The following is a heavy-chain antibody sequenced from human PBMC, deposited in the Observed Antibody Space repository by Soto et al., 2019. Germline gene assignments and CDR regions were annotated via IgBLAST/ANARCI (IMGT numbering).Heavy chain of an antibody. CDR2: IYYSGST. J-gene: IGHJ4*02. D-gene: IGHD5-18*01. V-gene: IGHV4-30-4*01. Sequence: PSETLSLTCTVSGGSISSGDYYWSWIRQPPGKGLEWIGYIYYSGSTYYNPSLKSRVTISVDTSKNQFSLKLSSVTAADTAVYYCARVAQLWSNFDYWGQGTLVTVSS. CDR1: GGSISSGDYY. CDR3: ARVAQLWSNFDY.